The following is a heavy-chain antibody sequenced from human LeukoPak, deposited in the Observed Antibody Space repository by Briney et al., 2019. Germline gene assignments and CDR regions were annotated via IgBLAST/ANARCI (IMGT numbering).Heavy chain of an antibody. D-gene: IGHD6-19*01. CDR1: GYTFTSYG. J-gene: IGHJ3*02. V-gene: IGHV1-18*01. Sequence: ASVKVSCKASGYTFTSYGISWVRQAPGQGLEWMGWISAYNGNTNYAQKLQGRVTMTTDTSTSTAYMELRSLRSDDTAVYYCTRDGSSGWYSTAFDIWGQGTMVTVSS. CDR2: ISAYNGNT. CDR3: TRDGSSGWYSTAFDI.